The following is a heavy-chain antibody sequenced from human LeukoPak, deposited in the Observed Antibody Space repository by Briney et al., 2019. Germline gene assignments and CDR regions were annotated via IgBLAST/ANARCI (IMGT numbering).Heavy chain of an antibody. D-gene: IGHD6-19*01. V-gene: IGHV3-30*02. J-gene: IGHJ4*02. CDR1: GFTFSSYG. Sequence: GGSLRLSCAASGFTFSSYGIHWVRQGPGTGLEGVAFIRYDGSNKYYADSVKGRFTISRDNSQNTLYLQMNSLRAEDTAMYYCAKRHSSGWYLLEYWGQGTLVTVSS. CDR2: IRYDGSNK. CDR3: AKRHSSGWYLLEY.